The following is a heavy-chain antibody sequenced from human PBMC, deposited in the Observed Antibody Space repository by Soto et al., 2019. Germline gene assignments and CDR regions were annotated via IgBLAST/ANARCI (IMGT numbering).Heavy chain of an antibody. J-gene: IGHJ3*02. CDR1: GFTFSSYS. CDR3: ARFPYSGSYVPGPAI. D-gene: IGHD1-26*01. V-gene: IGHV3-48*02. CDR2: ISSSSSTI. Sequence: PEGSLRLSCAASGFTFSSYSMNWVRQAPAKGLEWVSYISSSSSTIYYADSVKGRFTISRDNAKNSLYLQMNSLRDEDTAVYYCARFPYSGSYVPGPAIWGQGTMVTVSS.